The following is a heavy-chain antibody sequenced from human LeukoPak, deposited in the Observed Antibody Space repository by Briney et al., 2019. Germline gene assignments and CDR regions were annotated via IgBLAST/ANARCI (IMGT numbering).Heavy chain of an antibody. CDR1: GYTFTSYD. CDR2: MNPNSGNT. J-gene: IGHJ4*02. Sequence: ASVKVSCKASGYTFTSYDINWVRQATGQGLEWMGWMNPNSGNTGYAQKFQGRVTMTRNTSISTAYMELSSLRSEDTAVYYCASSYSSGWYPGYWGQGTLVTVSS. V-gene: IGHV1-8*01. CDR3: ASSYSSGWYPGY. D-gene: IGHD6-19*01.